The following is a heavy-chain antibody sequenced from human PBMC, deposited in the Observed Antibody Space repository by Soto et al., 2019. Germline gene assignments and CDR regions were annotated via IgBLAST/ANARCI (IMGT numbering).Heavy chain of an antibody. CDR1: GFTFSSYW. CDR2: IKQDGSEK. Sequence: LRLSCAASGFTFSSYWMSWVRQAPGKGLEWVANIKQDGSEKYYVDSVKGRFTISRDNAKNSLYLQMNSLRAEDTAVYYCARDGAHRVTIFELVTLLDAWGHRVLVT. J-gene: IGHJ4*01. D-gene: IGHD3-3*01. V-gene: IGHV3-7*03. CDR3: ARDGAHRVTIFELVTLLDA.